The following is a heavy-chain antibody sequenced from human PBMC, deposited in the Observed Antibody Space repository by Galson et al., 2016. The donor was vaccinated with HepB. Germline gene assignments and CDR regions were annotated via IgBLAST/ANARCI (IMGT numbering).Heavy chain of an antibody. J-gene: IGHJ3*02. Sequence: QSGAEVTKPGESLNISCKGSGYNFIHYWIAWVRQMPGRGLEWMGIIFSGDSDTRYSPSFQGQVIISVDKSISTAFLQWNTLKASDTAMYYCAVLGSGNYSDAFEMWGQGTMVTVSS. CDR3: AVLGSGNYSDAFEM. CDR1: GYNFIHYW. D-gene: IGHD3-10*01. V-gene: IGHV5-51*01. CDR2: IFSGDSDT.